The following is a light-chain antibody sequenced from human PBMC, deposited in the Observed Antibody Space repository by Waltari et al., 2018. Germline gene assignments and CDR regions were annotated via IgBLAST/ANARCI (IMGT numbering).Light chain of an antibody. V-gene: IGKV3-20*01. CDR1: QRVSSNY. Sequence: VLTQSPGTLSLSPGETATLSCRANQRVSSNYFAWYQKKAGQSPRLLIYGASNRASGVPDRFSGRVSGAEFTLTISRLDPEDFAVYYCQQYGTPQGYIFGQGTKVDI. CDR3: QQYGTPQGYI. J-gene: IGKJ2*01. CDR2: GAS.